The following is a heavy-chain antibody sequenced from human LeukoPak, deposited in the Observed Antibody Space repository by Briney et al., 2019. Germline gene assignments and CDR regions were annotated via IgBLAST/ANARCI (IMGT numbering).Heavy chain of an antibody. CDR3: ARQPNSGYGWFDP. CDR2: IYYSGST. Sequence: SETLSLTCTVSGGSISSYYWSWIRQPPGKGLEGIGYIYYSGSTNYNPSLKSRVTISVDTSKDQFSLKLSSVTAADTAVYYCARQPNSGYGWFDPWGQGTLVTVSS. D-gene: IGHD5-12*01. V-gene: IGHV4-59*08. J-gene: IGHJ5*02. CDR1: GGSISSYY.